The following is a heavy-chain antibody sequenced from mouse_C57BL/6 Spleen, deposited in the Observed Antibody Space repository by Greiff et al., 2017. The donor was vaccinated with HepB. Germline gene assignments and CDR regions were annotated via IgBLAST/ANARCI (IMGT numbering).Heavy chain of an antibody. V-gene: IGHV1-26*01. J-gene: IGHJ3*01. CDR2: INHNNGGT. CDR1: GYTFTDYY. Sequence: VQLQQSGPELVKPGASVKISCKASGYTFTDYYMNWVKQSHGKSLEWIGDINHNNGGTSYNQKFKGKATLTVDTSSSTAYMERRSLTSEDSAVYYCAPDGYLFAYWGQGTLVTVSA. D-gene: IGHD2-3*01. CDR3: APDGYLFAY.